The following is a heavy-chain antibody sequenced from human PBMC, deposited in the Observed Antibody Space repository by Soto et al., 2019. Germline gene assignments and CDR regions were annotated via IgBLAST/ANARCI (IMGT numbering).Heavy chain of an antibody. CDR1: GFTFSSYA. V-gene: IGHV3-23*01. Sequence: EVQLLESGGGLVQPGGSLRLSCAASGFTFSSYAMSWVRQAPGKGLEWVSAISGSGGSTYYADSVKGQFTISRDNSKNTLYLQMNSLSAEDTAVYYCAKDRRGRSYFDYWGQGTLVTVSS. CDR2: ISGSGGST. J-gene: IGHJ4*02. CDR3: AKDRRGRSYFDY. D-gene: IGHD2-15*01.